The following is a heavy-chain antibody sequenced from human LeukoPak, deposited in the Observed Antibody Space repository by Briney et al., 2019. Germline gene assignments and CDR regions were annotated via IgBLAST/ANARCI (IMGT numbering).Heavy chain of an antibody. CDR2: IYYSGST. V-gene: IGHV4-31*03. CDR3: ARARWTPDYDSTPGGAFDI. D-gene: IGHD3-22*01. CDR1: GGSISSGGYY. J-gene: IGHJ3*02. Sequence: PSETLSLTCTVSGGSISSGGYYWSWIRQHPGRGLEWIGYIYYSGSTYYNPSLKSRVTISVDRSKSQFSLKLSSVTAADTAVYYCARARWTPDYDSTPGGAFDIWGQGTMVTVSS.